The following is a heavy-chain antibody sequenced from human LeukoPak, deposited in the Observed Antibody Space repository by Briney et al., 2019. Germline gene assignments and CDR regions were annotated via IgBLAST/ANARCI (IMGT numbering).Heavy chain of an antibody. V-gene: IGHV4-39*01. CDR3: ARHGSIATGAFTY. CDR2: IYYSGST. CDR1: GGSISRSSYY. Sequence: SEALSLACSVSGGSISRSSYYWGWTRQPPGKGLEWIGSIYYSGSTYYNPSLKSRVTISVDTSRNQFSLKLGSVTAADTAVYYCARHGSIATGAFTYWGQGTLVTVSS. J-gene: IGHJ4*02. D-gene: IGHD6-13*01.